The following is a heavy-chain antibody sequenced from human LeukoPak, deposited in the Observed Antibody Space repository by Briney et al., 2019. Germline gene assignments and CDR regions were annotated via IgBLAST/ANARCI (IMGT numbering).Heavy chain of an antibody. D-gene: IGHD5-18*01. CDR1: GFTFSSYG. CDR3: AKEVLSGYSYGYFDY. J-gene: IGHJ4*02. Sequence: PGRSLRLSCAASGFTFSSYGMHWVRQAPGKGLEWVAVIWYDGSNKYYADSVKGRFTISRDNSKNTLYLQMNSQRAEDTAVYYCAKEVLSGYSYGYFDYWGQGTLVTVSS. V-gene: IGHV3-33*06. CDR2: IWYDGSNK.